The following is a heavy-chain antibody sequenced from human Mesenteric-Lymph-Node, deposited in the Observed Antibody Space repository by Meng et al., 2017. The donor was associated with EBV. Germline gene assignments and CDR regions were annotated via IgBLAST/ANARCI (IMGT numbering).Heavy chain of an antibody. CDR3: VGGVAADGSVDY. CDR1: GGSISSGGYY. Sequence: QVQLKESGPGLVKPSPTLSLTCAVSGGSISSGGYYWSWICQPPGKGLEWIGYIYYSGDTYYNPSLKSRVTISVDTSKNQFSLKLSSVTAADTAVYYCVGGVAADGSVDYWGQGTLVTVSS. V-gene: IGHV4-30-4*01. CDR2: IYYSGDT. D-gene: IGHD6-13*01. J-gene: IGHJ4*02.